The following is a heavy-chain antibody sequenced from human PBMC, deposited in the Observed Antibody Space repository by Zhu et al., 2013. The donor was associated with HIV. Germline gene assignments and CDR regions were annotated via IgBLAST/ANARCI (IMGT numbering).Heavy chain of an antibody. J-gene: IGHJ6*02. CDR1: GYTFTGYY. D-gene: IGHD5-18*01. Sequence: QVQLVQSGAEVKKPGASVKVSCKASGYTFTGYYMHWVRQAPGQGLEWMGWINPNSGGTNYAQKFQGWVTMTRDTSISTAYMELSRLRSDDTAVYYCARCEPRDTARDYYGMDVWGQGTTVTVSS. CDR2: INPNSGGT. V-gene: IGHV1-2*04. CDR3: ARCEPRDTARDYYGMDV.